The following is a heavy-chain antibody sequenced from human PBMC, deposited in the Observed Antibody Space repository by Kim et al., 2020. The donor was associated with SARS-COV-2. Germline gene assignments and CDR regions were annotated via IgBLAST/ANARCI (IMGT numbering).Heavy chain of an antibody. J-gene: IGHJ6*02. Sequence: GGSLRLSCAASGFTFSSYGMHWVRQAPGKGLEWVAVIWYDGSNKYYADSVKGRFTISRDNSKNTLYLQMNSLRAEDTAVYYCARFGSTQQYYYYYGMDVWGQGTTVTVSS. CDR1: GFTFSSYG. D-gene: IGHD3-16*01. V-gene: IGHV3-33*01. CDR3: ARFGSTQQYYYYYGMDV. CDR2: IWYDGSNK.